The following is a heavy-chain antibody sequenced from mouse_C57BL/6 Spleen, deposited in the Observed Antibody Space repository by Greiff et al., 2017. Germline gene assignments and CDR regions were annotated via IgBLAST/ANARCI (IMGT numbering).Heavy chain of an antibody. V-gene: IGHV5-4*01. CDR2: ISDGGSYT. Sequence: EVQLMESGGGLVKPGGSLKLSCAASGFTFSSYAMSWVRQTPEKRLEWVATISDGGSYTYYPDNVKGRFTISRDNAKNNLYLQMSHLKSEDTAMYYCARDRLGRFAYWGQGTLVTVSA. D-gene: IGHD4-1*01. J-gene: IGHJ3*01. CDR3: ARDRLGRFAY. CDR1: GFTFSSYA.